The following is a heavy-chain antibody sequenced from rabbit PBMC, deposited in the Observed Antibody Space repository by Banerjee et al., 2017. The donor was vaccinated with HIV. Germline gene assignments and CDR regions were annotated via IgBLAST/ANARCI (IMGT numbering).Heavy chain of an antibody. CDR2: IYSGSAGIT. V-gene: IGHV1S40*01. J-gene: IGHJ4*01. CDR1: GFSLSSSYY. D-gene: IGHD1-1*01. CDR3: ARRNSLGSGGYMDL. Sequence: QSLEESGGALVKPGASLTLTCTASGFSLSSSYYMCWVRQAPGKGLEWIACIYSGSAGITDYASWAKGRFTISKTSSTTVTLQMTSLTAADTATYFCARRNSLGSGGYMDLWGPGTLVTVS.